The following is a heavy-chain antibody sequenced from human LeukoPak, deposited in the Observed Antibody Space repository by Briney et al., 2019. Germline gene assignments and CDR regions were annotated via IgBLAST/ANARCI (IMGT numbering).Heavy chain of an antibody. V-gene: IGHV3-11*01. D-gene: IGHD6-6*01. CDR1: GFTFSDYY. J-gene: IGHJ6*03. CDR2: ISSSGSTT. CDR3: ARSSIAYYYMDV. Sequence: GGSLRLSCAASGFTFSDYYMSWIRQAPGKGLEWVSYISSSGSTTYYADSVKGRFTISRDNAKNSLYLQMNSLRAEDTAVYYCARSSIAYYYMDVWGKGTTVTVSS.